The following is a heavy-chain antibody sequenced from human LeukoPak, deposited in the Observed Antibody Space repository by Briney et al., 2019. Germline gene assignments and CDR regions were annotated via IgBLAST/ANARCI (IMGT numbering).Heavy chain of an antibody. J-gene: IGHJ6*03. CDR2: INTNSGGT. D-gene: IGHD2-2*01. Sequence: ASVKVYCKASGYTIIDYYMHWVRHPPAQGHELMGWINTNSGGTKYAQKSHGRVTMTRDTSISTAYMELSGVRSDDAAVYYCERGKSCSTNSCGNSHMDVWGKGTTVTVSS. CDR3: ERGKSCSTNSCGNSHMDV. CDR1: GYTIIDYY. V-gene: IGHV1-2*02.